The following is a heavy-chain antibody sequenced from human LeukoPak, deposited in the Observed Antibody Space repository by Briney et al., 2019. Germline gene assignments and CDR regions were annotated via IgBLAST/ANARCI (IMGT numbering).Heavy chain of an antibody. CDR2: IYYSGST. CDR3: SRGLSPEDHDNVWGTYLDAFDI. D-gene: IGHD3-16*02. Sequence: SETLSLTCTVSGGSISSGDYYWSWIRQPPGKGLEWIGYIYYSGSTYYNPSLKSRVTISVDTSKNQFSLKLSSVTAADTAVYYCSRGLSPEDHDNVWGTYLDAFDIWGQGTMVTVSS. J-gene: IGHJ3*02. CDR1: GGSISSGDYY. V-gene: IGHV4-30-4*08.